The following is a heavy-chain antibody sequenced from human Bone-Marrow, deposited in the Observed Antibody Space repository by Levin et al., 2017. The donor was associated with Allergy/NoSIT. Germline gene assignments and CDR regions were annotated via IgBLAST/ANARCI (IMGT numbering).Heavy chain of an antibody. V-gene: IGHV3-49*03. CDR1: GFTFGDYA. Sequence: GESLKISCTASGFTFGDYAMSWFRQAPGKGLEWVGFIRSASYGGTTKYAASVEGRFTISRDDSKSIAYLQMNSLKTEDTAVYYCTRGGYSYGAWGQGTLVTVSS. CDR2: IRSASYGGTT. D-gene: IGHD5-18*01. J-gene: IGHJ5*02. CDR3: TRGGYSYGA.